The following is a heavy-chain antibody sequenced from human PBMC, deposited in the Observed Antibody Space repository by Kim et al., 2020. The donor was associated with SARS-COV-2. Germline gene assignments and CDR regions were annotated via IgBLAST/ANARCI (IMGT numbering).Heavy chain of an antibody. V-gene: IGHV4-4*02. CDR2: T. D-gene: IGHD1-26*01. Sequence: TTYNPSIKSRVTISVDKSKNQFSLKLSSVTAADTAVYYCAREGGSQEIDYWGQGTLVTVSS. CDR3: AREGGSQEIDY. J-gene: IGHJ4*02.